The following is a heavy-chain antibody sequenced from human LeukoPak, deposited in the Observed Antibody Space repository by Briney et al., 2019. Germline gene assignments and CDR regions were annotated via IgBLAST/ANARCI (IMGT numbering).Heavy chain of an antibody. CDR3: ANVEWPLDY. CDR1: GFTFSSYA. D-gene: IGHD1-26*01. CDR2: ISGSGGST. Sequence: QAGGSLRLSSAASGFTFSSYAMSWVRQAPGKGLEWVSAISGSGGSTYYADSVKGRFTISRDNSRNTLSLQMNSLRAEDTAVYYCANVEWPLDYWGQGTLVTVSS. J-gene: IGHJ4*02. V-gene: IGHV3-23*01.